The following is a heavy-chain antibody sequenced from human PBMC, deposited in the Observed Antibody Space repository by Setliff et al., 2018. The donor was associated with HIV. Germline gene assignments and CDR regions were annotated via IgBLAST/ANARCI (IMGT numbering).Heavy chain of an antibody. V-gene: IGHV1-46*01. CDR3: ATTQDGPGGNYFDS. CDR1: EYIFTDYY. CDR2: INPRGGIT. D-gene: IGHD3-16*01. Sequence: ASVKVSCKTSEYIFTDYYIHWVRQAPGQGLEWMGRINPRGGITTYSQNFQGRVTMTRDTSTSTIYMELSSLRSEDTAVYYCATTQDGPGGNYFDSRGQGTLVTVSS. J-gene: IGHJ4*02.